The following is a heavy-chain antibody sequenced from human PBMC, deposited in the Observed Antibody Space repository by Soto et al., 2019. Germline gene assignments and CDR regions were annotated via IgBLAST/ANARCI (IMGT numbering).Heavy chain of an antibody. J-gene: IGHJ4*02. D-gene: IGHD3-9*01. V-gene: IGHV3-9*01. CDR1: GVSFDDYA. CDR3: AKDSKYDILTGYYDY. CDR2: ISWNSGNV. Sequence: PGGSVRLSCAVSGVSFDDYAMHWVRQAPGKGLEWVSSISWNSGNVDYADSVKGRFTISRDNAENSLYLQMNSLRAEDTALYYCAKDSKYDILTGYYDYWGQGTLITVSS.